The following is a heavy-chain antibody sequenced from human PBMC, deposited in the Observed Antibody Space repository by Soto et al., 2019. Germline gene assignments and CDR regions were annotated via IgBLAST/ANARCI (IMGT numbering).Heavy chain of an antibody. D-gene: IGHD5-12*01. J-gene: IGHJ4*02. Sequence: QVQLVESGGGVVQPGRSLRLSCAASGFTFSSYGMHWVRQAPGKGLEWVAVIWYDGSNKYYADSVKGRFTISRDNSKHTLYLQTNSLRAEDTAVYYCASQYTAYLPHDFWGQGTLVTVSS. CDR1: GFTFSSYG. CDR2: IWYDGSNK. CDR3: ASQYTAYLPHDF. V-gene: IGHV3-33*01.